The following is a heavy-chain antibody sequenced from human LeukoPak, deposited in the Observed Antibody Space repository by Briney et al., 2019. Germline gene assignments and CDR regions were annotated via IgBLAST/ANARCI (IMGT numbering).Heavy chain of an antibody. Sequence: SETLSLTCTVSGVSISSGDYYWRWIRQPPGKGLEWIGYIYYSGSTYYNPSLKSRVTISVDTSKNQFSLKLSSVTAADTAVYYCARVREGYNDYWGQGTLVTVSS. J-gene: IGHJ4*02. V-gene: IGHV4-30-4*01. CDR3: ARVREGYNDY. D-gene: IGHD5-24*01. CDR1: GVSISSGDYY. CDR2: IYYSGST.